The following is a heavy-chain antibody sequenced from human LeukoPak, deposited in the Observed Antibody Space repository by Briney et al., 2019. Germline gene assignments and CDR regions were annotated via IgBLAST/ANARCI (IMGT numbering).Heavy chain of an antibody. V-gene: IGHV1-2*02. J-gene: IGHJ4*02. CDR1: GYTFTGYY. CDR3: AREQQLVAGFDY. CDR2: IDPNSGGT. Sequence: GASVKVSCKASGYTFTGYYMHWVRQAPGQGLEWMGWIDPNSGGTNYAQKFQGRVTMTRDTSISTAYMELGRLRSDDTAVYYCAREQQLVAGFDYWGQGTLVTVSS. D-gene: IGHD6-13*01.